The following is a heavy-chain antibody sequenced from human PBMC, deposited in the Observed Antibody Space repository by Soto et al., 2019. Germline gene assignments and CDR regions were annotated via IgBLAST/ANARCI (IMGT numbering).Heavy chain of an antibody. Sequence: TSETLSLTCGVSGGSISTNNWWSWVRQSPGRGLEWIGEIYHSGGTSYNPSLQSRVTISIDTSTKQFFLKLSSVTAADTAVYYCVRQGFGRLHGLVDVWGQGTTVTVSS. V-gene: IGHV4-4*02. CDR1: GGSISTNNW. CDR2: IYHSGGT. J-gene: IGHJ6*02. CDR3: VRQGFGRLHGLVDV. D-gene: IGHD3-10*01.